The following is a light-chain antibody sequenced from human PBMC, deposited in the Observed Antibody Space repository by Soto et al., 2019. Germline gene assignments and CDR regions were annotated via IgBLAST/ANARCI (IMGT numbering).Light chain of an antibody. J-gene: IGLJ3*02. V-gene: IGLV6-57*01. CDR2: DDN. Sequence: NFMLTQPHSVSESPGKTVTISCTRSSGSIASNYVQWYQQRPGSSPTTVIYDDNQRPSAVPDRFSGSIDSSSNSASLTISGLKTEDEADYYCQSYDSDNQVFGGGTKLTVL. CDR3: QSYDSDNQV. CDR1: SGSIASNY.